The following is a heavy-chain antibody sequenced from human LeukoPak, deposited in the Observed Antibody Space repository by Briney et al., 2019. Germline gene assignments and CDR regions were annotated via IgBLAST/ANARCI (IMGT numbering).Heavy chain of an antibody. Sequence: SVKVSCKASGGTFSSYAISWVRQAPGQGLEWMGRIIPIFGTANYAQKFQGRVTITTDESTSTAYMELSSLRSEDTAVYYCARGSSSPGLPDAVWGKGTPVTVSS. V-gene: IGHV1-69*05. CDR1: GGTFSSYA. D-gene: IGHD6-6*01. CDR2: IIPIFGTA. CDR3: ARGSSSPGLPDAV. J-gene: IGHJ6*04.